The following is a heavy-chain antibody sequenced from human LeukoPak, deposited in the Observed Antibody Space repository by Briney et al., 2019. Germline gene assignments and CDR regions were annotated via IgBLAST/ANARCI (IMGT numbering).Heavy chain of an antibody. J-gene: IGHJ6*02. CDR2: INHSGST. CDR3: ASGYSSSWYWYYYGMDV. V-gene: IGHV4-34*01. D-gene: IGHD6-13*01. Sequence: SETLSLTCAVSGGSFSGYYWSWIRQPPGKGLEWIGEINHSGSTNYNPSLKSRVTISVDTSKNQFSLKLSSVTAADTAVYYCASGYSSSWYWYYYGMDVWGQGTTVTVSS. CDR1: GGSFSGYY.